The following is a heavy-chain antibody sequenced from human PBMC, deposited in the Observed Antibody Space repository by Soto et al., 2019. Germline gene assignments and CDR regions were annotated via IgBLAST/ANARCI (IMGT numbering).Heavy chain of an antibody. CDR2: ISYDGSNK. Sequence: GGSLSLSCAASGVTFSSYGMHWVRQAPGKGLEWVAVISYDGSNKYYADSVKGRFTISRDNSKNTLYLQMNSLRAEDTAVYYCVKDIGMDVWGPGTTVTVSS. V-gene: IGHV3-30*18. J-gene: IGHJ6*02. CDR3: VKDIGMDV. CDR1: GVTFSSYG.